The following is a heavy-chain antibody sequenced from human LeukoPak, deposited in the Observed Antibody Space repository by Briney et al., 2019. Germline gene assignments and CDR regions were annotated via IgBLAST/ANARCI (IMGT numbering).Heavy chain of an antibody. D-gene: IGHD3-22*01. CDR3: ARAPRGESDAASGFYGVDV. CDR2: ISSSGIT. J-gene: IGHJ6*02. Sequence: SETLSLTCTVSGGSISSYYWSWIRQPPGKRLEWIGYISSSGITNYNPSLKSRVTISVDTSKNRFSLKLNSVTAADTAVYYCARAPRGESDAASGFYGVDVWGQGTTVTVSS. V-gene: IGHV4-59*01. CDR1: GGSISSYY.